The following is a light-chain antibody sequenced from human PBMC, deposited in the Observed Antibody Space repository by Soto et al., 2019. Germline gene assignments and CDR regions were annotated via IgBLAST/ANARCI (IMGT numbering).Light chain of an antibody. V-gene: IGLV2-8*01. J-gene: IGLJ2*01. CDR2: EVS. CDR1: SSDVGAYNY. CDR3: SSYAGSNNLV. Sequence: ALTQPPSASGSPGQSVTISCTGTSSDVGAYNYVSWYQQHPGKAPKLMIYEVSKRPSGVPDRFSGSKSGNTASLTVSGLQAEDEADYYCSSYAGSNNLVFGGGTKLTVL.